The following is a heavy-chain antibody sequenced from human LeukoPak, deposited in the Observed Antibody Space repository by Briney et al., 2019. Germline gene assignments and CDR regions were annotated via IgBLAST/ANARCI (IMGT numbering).Heavy chain of an antibody. D-gene: IGHD2-15*01. CDR2: INHSGST. CDR3: ARRKIGYCSGGSCFHGGFDY. J-gene: IGHJ4*02. CDR1: GGSISSYY. Sequence: PSETLSLTCTVSGGSISSYYWSWIRQPPGKGLEWIGEINHSGSTNYNPSLKSRVTISVDTSKNQFSLKLSSVTAADTAVYYCARRKIGYCSGGSCFHGGFDYWGQGTLVTVSS. V-gene: IGHV4-34*01.